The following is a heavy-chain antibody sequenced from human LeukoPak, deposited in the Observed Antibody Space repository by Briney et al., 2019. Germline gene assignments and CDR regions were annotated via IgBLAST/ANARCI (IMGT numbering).Heavy chain of an antibody. D-gene: IGHD5-18*01. CDR1: GGSISGSSYY. J-gene: IGHJ3*02. CDR3: ARRGYSYGRDAFDI. V-gene: IGHV4-39*01. CDR2: IYYSGST. Sequence: SSETLSLTCTVSGGSISGSSYYWGWIRQPPGKGLEWIGSIYYSGSTYYKPSLKSRVTMSVDTSKNQFSLKLSSVTAADTAVYYCARRGYSYGRDAFDIWGQGTMVTVSS.